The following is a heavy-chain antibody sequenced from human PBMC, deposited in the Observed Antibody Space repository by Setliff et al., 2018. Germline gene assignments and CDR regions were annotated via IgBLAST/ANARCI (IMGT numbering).Heavy chain of an antibody. CDR1: GGSISSYY. J-gene: IGHJ4*02. Sequence: SETLSLTCTVSGGSISSYYWSWIRQPPGKGLEWIGYIYSSGSTNYNPSLKSRVTISVDTSKNQLSLKLSSVTAADTAVYYCARVDPTYYYGSGLYEDYWGQGTQVTVSS. D-gene: IGHD3-10*01. CDR3: ARVDPTYYYGSGLYEDY. V-gene: IGHV4-4*08. CDR2: IYSSGST.